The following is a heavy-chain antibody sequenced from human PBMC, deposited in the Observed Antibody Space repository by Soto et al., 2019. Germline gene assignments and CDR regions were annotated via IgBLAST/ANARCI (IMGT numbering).Heavy chain of an antibody. V-gene: IGHV4-39*01. CDR2: IYYSGST. J-gene: IGHJ4*02. Sequence: SETLSLTCTVSGGSISSSSYYWGWIRQPPGKGLEWIGSIYYSGSTYYNTSLKSRVTISVDTSKNQFSLKLSSVTAADTAVYYCARPGKRDYSGSYYTEYSFDYWGQGTLVTVSS. CDR1: GGSISSSSYY. CDR3: ARPGKRDYSGSYYTEYSFDY. D-gene: IGHD1-26*01.